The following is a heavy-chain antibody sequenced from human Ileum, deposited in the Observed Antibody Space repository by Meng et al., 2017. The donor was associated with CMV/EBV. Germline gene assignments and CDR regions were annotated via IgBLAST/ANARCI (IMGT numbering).Heavy chain of an antibody. CDR3: ARDRGCSSTSCYYFDY. V-gene: IGHV4-61*01. D-gene: IGHD2-2*01. J-gene: IGHJ4*02. CDR1: GSVSSGSSY. CDR2: IYYRGST. Sequence: GSVSSGSSYWSWIRQPPGKGLEWIGYIYYRGSTNYNPSLKSRVTISVDTSKNQFSLKLSSVTAADTAVYYCARDRGCSSTSCYYFDYWGQGTLVTVSS.